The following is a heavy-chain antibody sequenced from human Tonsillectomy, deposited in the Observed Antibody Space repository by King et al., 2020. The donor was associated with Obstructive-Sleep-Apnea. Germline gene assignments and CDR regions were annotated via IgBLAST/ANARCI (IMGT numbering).Heavy chain of an antibody. V-gene: IGHV4-59*08. CDR3: ARHGPAYYYDSSGYYFYFDY. CDR2: IYYSGST. J-gene: IGHJ4*02. D-gene: IGHD3-22*01. CDR1: GGSISSYY. Sequence: VQLQESGPGLVKPSETLSLTCTVSGGSISSYYWSWIRQPPGKGLEWIGYIYYSGSTNYNPSLKSRVTISVDTSTNQFSLKLSSVTAADTAVYYCARHGPAYYYDSSGYYFYFDYWGQGTLVTVSS.